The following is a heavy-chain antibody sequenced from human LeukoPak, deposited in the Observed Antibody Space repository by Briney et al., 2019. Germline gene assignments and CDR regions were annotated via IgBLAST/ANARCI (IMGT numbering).Heavy chain of an antibody. Sequence: GGSLRLSCAAPGFTFSSSGMSWVRQAPGKGLEWVSTISASGDNTYYADSVKGRFTISRDNSKKKLYLQMNSLRAEDTAVYYCAKGYYGSGTYGWFDPWGQGTLVTVSS. CDR1: GFTFSSSG. D-gene: IGHD3-10*01. CDR3: AKGYYGSGTYGWFDP. V-gene: IGHV3-23*01. J-gene: IGHJ5*02. CDR2: ISASGDNT.